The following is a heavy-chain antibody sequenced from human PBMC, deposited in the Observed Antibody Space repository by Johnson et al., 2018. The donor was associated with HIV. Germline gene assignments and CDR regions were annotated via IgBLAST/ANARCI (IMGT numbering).Heavy chain of an antibody. CDR3: TTDLRVTTSLRAFDI. J-gene: IGHJ3*02. V-gene: IGHV3-15*01. CDR1: GFTFSNVW. CDR2: IKRKIEGETT. Sequence: VQLVESGGGVVQPGRSLRLSCAASGFTFSNVWMTWVRQAPGKGLEWVGRIKRKIEGETTDYAAPVKGRFTISRDDSKNTLYLQMNSLKTEDTAVYYCTTDLRVTTSLRAFDIWGQGTMVTVSS. D-gene: IGHD4-17*01.